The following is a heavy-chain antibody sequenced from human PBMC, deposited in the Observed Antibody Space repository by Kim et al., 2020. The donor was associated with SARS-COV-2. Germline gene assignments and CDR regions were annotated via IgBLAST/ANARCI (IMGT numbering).Heavy chain of an antibody. V-gene: IGHV3-30*18. J-gene: IGHJ6*04. CDR1: GFNFNNFG. CDR3: AKDKSFFIMSFGGGSGGMLV. Sequence: GGSLRLSCAASGFNFNNFGMHWVRQAPGKGLEWVSLISYEGSKKYYADSLKGRFTISRDNAKNTLYLQMDSLRPEDTAVYFCAKDKSFFIMSFGGGSGGMLVWREEPRLTVSS. D-gene: IGHD3-16*01. CDR2: ISYEGSKK.